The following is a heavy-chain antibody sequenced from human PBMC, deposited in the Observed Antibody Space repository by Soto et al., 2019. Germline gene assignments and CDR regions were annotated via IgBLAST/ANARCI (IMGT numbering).Heavy chain of an antibody. CDR2: IYYSGST. V-gene: IGHV4-39*01. Sequence: QLQLQESGPGLVKPSETLSLTCTVSGGSISSSSYYWGWIRQPPGKGLEWIGSIYYSGSTYYNPSLKSRVTISVDTSKNQFSLKLSSVTAADTAVYYCARHNVVVVAATPTAPDYWGQGTLVTVSS. CDR1: GGSISSSSYY. CDR3: ARHNVVVVAATPTAPDY. J-gene: IGHJ4*02. D-gene: IGHD2-15*01.